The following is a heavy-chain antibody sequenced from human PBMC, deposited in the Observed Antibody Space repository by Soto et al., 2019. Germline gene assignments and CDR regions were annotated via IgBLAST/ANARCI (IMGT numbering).Heavy chain of an antibody. D-gene: IGHD5-18*01. V-gene: IGHV4-39*02. J-gene: IGHJ6*02. Sequence: SETLSLTCTVSGGSISSSSYYWGWIRQPPGKGLEWIGSIYYSGSTYYNPSLKSRVTISVDKSKNQFSLKLSSVTAADTAVYYCAREDTAMVVYGMDVWGQGTTVTVSS. CDR2: IYYSGST. CDR1: GGSISSSSYY. CDR3: AREDTAMVVYGMDV.